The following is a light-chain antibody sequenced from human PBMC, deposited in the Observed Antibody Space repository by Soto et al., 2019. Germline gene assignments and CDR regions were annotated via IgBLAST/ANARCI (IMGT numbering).Light chain of an antibody. V-gene: IGKV3-20*01. Sequence: EIVLTQSPGTLSLSPGERATLSCRASQSVSSSFLASYQQKPGQAPRRLIYVASSRATGIPDRFSGIGCGTDFTLTISGLESADFSGYYCQQYGSLPRTFDQGTNVEIK. CDR3: QQYGSLPRT. CDR1: QSVSSSF. J-gene: IGKJ1*01. CDR2: VAS.